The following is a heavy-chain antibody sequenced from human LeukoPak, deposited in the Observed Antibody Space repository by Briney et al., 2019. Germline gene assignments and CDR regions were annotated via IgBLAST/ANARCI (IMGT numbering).Heavy chain of an antibody. J-gene: IGHJ4*02. Sequence: GGSLKLFCAASGFTFISYAMSGVRQAPGKGLEWVSSISGSGGRTSYADSVQGRFTISRDNSRNTLYLELNSLRAEDAAVYFCAMAVIGSGWTLDYWGQGTPVTV. CDR3: AMAVIGSGWTLDY. CDR2: ISGSGGRT. CDR1: GFTFISYA. V-gene: IGHV3-23*01. D-gene: IGHD6-19*01.